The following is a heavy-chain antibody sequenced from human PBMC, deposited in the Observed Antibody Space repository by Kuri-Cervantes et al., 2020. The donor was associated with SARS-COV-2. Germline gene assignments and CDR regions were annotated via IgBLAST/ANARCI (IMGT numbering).Heavy chain of an antibody. D-gene: IGHD3-3*01. V-gene: IGHV1-8*03. CDR1: GYTFTSYD. Sequence: ASVKVSCKDSGYTFTSYDINWVRQATGQGLEWMGWMNPNSGNTGYAQKFQGRVTITRNTSISTAYMNLSSLRSEDTAVYYCATHAAIFGVVLPDYWGQGTLVTVSS. CDR2: MNPNSGNT. CDR3: ATHAAIFGVVLPDY. J-gene: IGHJ4*02.